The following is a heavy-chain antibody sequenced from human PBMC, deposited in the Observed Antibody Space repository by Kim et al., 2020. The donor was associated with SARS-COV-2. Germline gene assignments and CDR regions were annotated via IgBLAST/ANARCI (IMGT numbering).Heavy chain of an antibody. V-gene: IGHV1-69*13. CDR3: ARLRFLEWLPYYYGMDV. J-gene: IGHJ6*02. Sequence: SVKVSCKASGGTFSSYAISWVRQAPGQGLEWMGGIIPIFGTANYAQKFQGRVTITADESTSTAYMELSSLRSEDTAVYYCARLRFLEWLPYYYGMDVWGQGTTVTVSS. CDR2: IIPIFGTA. D-gene: IGHD3-3*01. CDR1: GGTFSSYA.